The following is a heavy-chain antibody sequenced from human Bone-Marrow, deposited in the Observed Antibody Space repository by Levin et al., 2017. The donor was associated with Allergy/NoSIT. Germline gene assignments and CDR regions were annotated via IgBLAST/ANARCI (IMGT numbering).Heavy chain of an antibody. CDR2: ISSSSSYI. J-gene: IGHJ4*02. CDR1: GFTFSSYS. CDR3: ARDFSYDSRDFDY. Sequence: GGSLRLSCAASGFTFSSYSMNWVRQAPGKGLEWVSSISSSSSYIYYADSVKGRFTISRDNAKNSLYLQMNSLRAEDTAVYYCARDFSYDSRDFDYWGQGTLVTVSS. D-gene: IGHD3-22*01. V-gene: IGHV3-21*01.